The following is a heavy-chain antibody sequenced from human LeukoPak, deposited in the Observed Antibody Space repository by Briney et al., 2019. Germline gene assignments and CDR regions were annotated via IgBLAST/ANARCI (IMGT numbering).Heavy chain of an antibody. CDR1: GGSISSYY. V-gene: IGHV4-4*07. CDR3: ARDQYYYDSSGYLHYYGMDV. Sequence: SETLSLTCTVSGGSISSYYWSWIRQPAGKGLEWIGRIYTSGSTNYNPSLKSRVTISVDTSKNQFSLKLSSVTAADTAVYYCARDQYYYDSSGYLHYYGMDVWGQGTTVTVSS. J-gene: IGHJ6*02. CDR2: IYTSGST. D-gene: IGHD3-22*01.